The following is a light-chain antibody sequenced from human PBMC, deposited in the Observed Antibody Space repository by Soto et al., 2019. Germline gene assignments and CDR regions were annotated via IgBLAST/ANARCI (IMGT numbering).Light chain of an antibody. Sequence: DMQMTQSPSTLSASVGDRVTITCRANQTINDWLAWYQQKPGKAPKLLIYGAYNLQTGVPSRFSGSGSGTEFTITISSLQPDDFATYYCQRYNYYFGGGTKVDFK. CDR2: GAY. J-gene: IGKJ4*01. CDR3: QRYNYY. CDR1: QTINDW. V-gene: IGKV1-5*03.